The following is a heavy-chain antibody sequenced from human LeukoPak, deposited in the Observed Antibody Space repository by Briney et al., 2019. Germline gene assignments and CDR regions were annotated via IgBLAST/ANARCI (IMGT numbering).Heavy chain of an antibody. V-gene: IGHV3-23*01. J-gene: IGHJ4*02. Sequence: GGSLGLSCAASGFTFSSYAMSWVRQAPGKGLEWVSIIGGSGDTTYYADSVKGRFTISRDNSKNTLYLQMNSLRAEDTAVYYCAKDFRGYCTSNTCYGGDYWGQGTLVTVSS. CDR2: IGGSGDTT. CDR3: AKDFRGYCTSNTCYGGDY. CDR1: GFTFSSYA. D-gene: IGHD2-2*01.